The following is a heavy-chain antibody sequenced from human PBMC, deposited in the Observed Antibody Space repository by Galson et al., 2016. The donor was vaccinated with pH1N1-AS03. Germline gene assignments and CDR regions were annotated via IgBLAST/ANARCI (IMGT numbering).Heavy chain of an antibody. Sequence: SVKVSCKASDYTFTNYGISWVRQAPGQGLEWMGWISTYNGNTNYAQKFQGRVTMTTDTSTSTAYMELRSLRSDDTAVCYCARDYSASSQYYYYYYMDVWGKGTTVTVFS. J-gene: IGHJ6*03. CDR1: DYTFTNYG. V-gene: IGHV1-18*01. D-gene: IGHD6-6*01. CDR3: ARDYSASSQYYYYYYMDV. CDR2: ISTYNGNT.